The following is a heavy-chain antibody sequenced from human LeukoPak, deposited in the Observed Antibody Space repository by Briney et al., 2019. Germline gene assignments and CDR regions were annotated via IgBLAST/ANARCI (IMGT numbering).Heavy chain of an antibody. D-gene: IGHD3-22*01. Sequence: GRSLRLSCAASGFTFSNYGMHWGRQAPGKGLEWVAVIWYDGSNKYYADSVKGRFIISRDNSKNTLYLQMNSLRAEDTAVYYCARDISGYYYFDYWGQGTLVTVSS. V-gene: IGHV3-33*01. CDR1: GFTFSNYG. CDR3: ARDISGYYYFDY. J-gene: IGHJ4*02. CDR2: IWYDGSNK.